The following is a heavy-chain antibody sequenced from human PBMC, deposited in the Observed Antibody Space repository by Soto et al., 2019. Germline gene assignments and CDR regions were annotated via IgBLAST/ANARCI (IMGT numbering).Heavy chain of an antibody. Sequence: GGSLRLSCAASGITFTTYAMNWVRQAPGKGLEWVSAVSSGGDNTYYADSVKGRFTISRDNSKNTLYLRMNSLRAEDTAIYFCAKGYRSGWGGLFDSWGQGTLVTVSS. V-gene: IGHV3-23*01. D-gene: IGHD6-19*01. J-gene: IGHJ4*02. CDR1: GITFTTYA. CDR2: VSSGGDNT. CDR3: AKGYRSGWGGLFDS.